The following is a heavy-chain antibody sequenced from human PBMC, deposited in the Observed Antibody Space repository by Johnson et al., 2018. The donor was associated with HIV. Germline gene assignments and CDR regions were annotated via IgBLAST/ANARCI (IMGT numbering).Heavy chain of an antibody. CDR2: IWYDGLNK. V-gene: IGHV3-33*01. J-gene: IGHJ3*02. Sequence: QVQLVESGGGVVQPGRSLRLSCAASGFTFRSYGMHWVRQAPGKGLEWVAVIWYDGLNKYYADSVKGRFTISRDNSKNTLYLQMNSLRAEDTAVYYCARDTSIAAARAFDIWGQGTMVTVSS. CDR1: GFTFRSYG. CDR3: ARDTSIAAARAFDI. D-gene: IGHD6-6*01.